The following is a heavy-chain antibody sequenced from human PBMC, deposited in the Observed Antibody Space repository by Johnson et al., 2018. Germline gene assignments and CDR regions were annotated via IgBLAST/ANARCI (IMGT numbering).Heavy chain of an antibody. Sequence: VQSGRSLRLXCAASGFTFDDYAMHWVRQAPGRGLEWVSGISWNSGTIGYADSVKGRFSISRDNAKKSLYLQMKSLRAEDTAFYYCAIDESEHTSGYFGYWGQGTLVTVSS. J-gene: IGHJ4*02. CDR1: GFTFDDYA. CDR3: AIDESEHTSGYFGY. CDR2: ISWNSGTI. V-gene: IGHV3-9*01. D-gene: IGHD3-9*01.